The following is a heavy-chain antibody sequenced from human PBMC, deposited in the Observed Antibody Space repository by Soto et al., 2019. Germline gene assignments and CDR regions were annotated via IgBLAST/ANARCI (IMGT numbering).Heavy chain of an antibody. CDR1: GYTFTSYA. Sequence: QVQLVQSGAEVKKPGASVQVSCKASGYTFTSYAMHWVRQAPGQRLEWMGWINAGNGNTKYSQKFQGRVPITRDTSASTAYMELSSLRSEDTAVYYCARGIAVAGTNFDYWGQGTLVTVSS. CDR2: INAGNGNT. V-gene: IGHV1-3*01. CDR3: ARGIAVAGTNFDY. J-gene: IGHJ4*02. D-gene: IGHD6-19*01.